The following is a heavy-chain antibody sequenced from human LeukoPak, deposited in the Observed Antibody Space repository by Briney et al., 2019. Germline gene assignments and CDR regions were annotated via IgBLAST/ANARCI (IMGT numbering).Heavy chain of an antibody. CDR2: INHSGST. V-gene: IGHV4-34*01. Sequence: SETLSLTCAVYGGSFSGYYWSWIRQPPGKGLEWIGEINHSGSTNYNPSLKSRVTISVDTSKNQFSLKLSSVTAADTAVYYCASGYYYDSSGYSYFQHWGQGTLDTVSS. J-gene: IGHJ1*01. CDR1: GGSFSGYY. CDR3: ASGYYYDSSGYSYFQH. D-gene: IGHD3-22*01.